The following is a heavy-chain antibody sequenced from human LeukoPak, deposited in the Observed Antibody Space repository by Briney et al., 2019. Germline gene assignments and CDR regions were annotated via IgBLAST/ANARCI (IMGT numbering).Heavy chain of an antibody. D-gene: IGHD3-10*01. CDR1: GFTFSSYS. V-gene: IGHV3-21*01. J-gene: IGHJ6*02. CDR2: ISSSSSYI. CDR3: ARDQDAAMVRGALLYFHYYYGMDV. Sequence: GGSLRPSCAASGFTFSSYSMNWVRQAPGKGLEWVSSISSSSSYIYYADSVKGRFTISRDNAKNSLYLQMNSLRAEDTAVYYCARDQDAAMVRGALLYFHYYYGMDVWGQGTTATVSS.